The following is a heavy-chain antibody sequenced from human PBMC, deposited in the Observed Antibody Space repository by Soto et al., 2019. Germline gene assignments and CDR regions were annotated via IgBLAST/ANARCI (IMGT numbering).Heavy chain of an antibody. V-gene: IGHV3-11*01. CDR2: ISSGATTI. Sequence: PGGSLRLSCAASGFTFSDYYMTWIRQAPGKGLEWVSYISSGATTIYYADSVKGRFTISRDNAKNSLYLQMNSLRAEDTAVYFCAGDEYSGSVGAMDVRGPGTTVTVSS. D-gene: IGHD6-6*01. CDR3: AGDEYSGSVGAMDV. CDR1: GFTFSDYY. J-gene: IGHJ6*02.